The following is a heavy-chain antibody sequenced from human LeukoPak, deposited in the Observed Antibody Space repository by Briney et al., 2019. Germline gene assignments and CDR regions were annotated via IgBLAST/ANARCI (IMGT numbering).Heavy chain of an antibody. V-gene: IGHV3-23*01. D-gene: IGHD3-22*01. CDR3: AKRPYDSGSYYYGYFDY. J-gene: IGHJ4*02. Sequence: PGGSLRLSCAASGFIFSSYAMSWVRQAPGKGLEWVSAISGDGGGTYYADSVKGRLTISRDNSKNTLYLQINSLRAEDTAVYYCAKRPYDSGSYYYGYFDYWGQGTLVTVSS. CDR1: GFIFSSYA. CDR2: ISGDGGGT.